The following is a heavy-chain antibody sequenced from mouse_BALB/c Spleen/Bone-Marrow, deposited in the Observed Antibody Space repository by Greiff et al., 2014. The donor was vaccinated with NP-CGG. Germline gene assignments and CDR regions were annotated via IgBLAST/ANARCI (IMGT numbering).Heavy chain of an antibody. CDR2: ISNGGSYT. V-gene: IGHV5-4*02. D-gene: IGHD1-1*01. J-gene: IGHJ1*01. CDR3: ARDSLYYYGSSYGYFDV. CDR1: GFTFSDYY. Sequence: DVHLVESGGGLMKPGGSLKLSCAASGFTFSDYYMYWVRQTPEKRLEWVATISNGGSYTYYPDSVKGRFTISRDNAKNNPYLQMSSLKSEDTAMYYCARDSLYYYGSSYGYFDVWGAGTTVTVSS.